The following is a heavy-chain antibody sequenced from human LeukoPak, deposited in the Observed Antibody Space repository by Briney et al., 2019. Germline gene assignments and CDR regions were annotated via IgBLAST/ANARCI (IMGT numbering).Heavy chain of an antibody. D-gene: IGHD3-16*01. V-gene: IGHV3-48*03. CDR3: ARGVSGYGWADYGYVWGGGTAFDI. J-gene: IGHJ3*02. Sequence: GGSLRLSCAASGFTFSSYEMNWVRQAPGKGLEWVSYISSSGSTIYYADSVKGRFTISRDNAKNSLYLQMNSLGAEDTAVYYCARGVSGYGWADYGYVWGGGTAFDIWGQGTMVTVSS. CDR1: GFTFSSYE. CDR2: ISSSGSTI.